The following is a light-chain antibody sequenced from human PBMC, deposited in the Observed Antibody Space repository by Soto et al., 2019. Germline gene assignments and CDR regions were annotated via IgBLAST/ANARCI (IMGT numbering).Light chain of an antibody. CDR2: DAS. J-gene: IGKJ5*01. CDR1: QSVSSD. V-gene: IGKV3-11*01. CDR3: QQRSNWPPIT. Sequence: EIVLTQSPATLSLSPGERVTLSCRASQSVSSDVAWYQQKPGQAPRLLIYDASNRAAGVPARFSGSGSGTDFTLTISSLEPEDFAVYYCQQRSNWPPITFGQGTRLEIK.